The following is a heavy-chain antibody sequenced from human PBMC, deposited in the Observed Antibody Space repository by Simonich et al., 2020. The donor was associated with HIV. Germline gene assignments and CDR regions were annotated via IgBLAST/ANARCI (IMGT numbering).Heavy chain of an antibody. Sequence: QITLKESGPTLVKPTQTLTLTCTFSGFSLSTSGVGVGWIRQPPGKALEWLALIDWDDDKFYSTSLKTRLTISKDTSKNQVVLTMTNMDPVDTATYYCARTPIIRGIIVAFDIWGQGTMVTVSS. V-gene: IGHV2-70*12. J-gene: IGHJ3*02. D-gene: IGHD3-10*01. CDR1: GFSLSTSGVG. CDR2: IDWDDDK. CDR3: ARTPIIRGIIVAFDI.